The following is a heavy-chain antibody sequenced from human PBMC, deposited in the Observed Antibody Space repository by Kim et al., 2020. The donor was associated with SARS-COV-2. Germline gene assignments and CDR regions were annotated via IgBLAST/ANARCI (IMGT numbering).Heavy chain of an antibody. D-gene: IGHD6-6*01. J-gene: IGHJ4*02. CDR3: AKSGIAARRRYFDY. Sequence: GKGGFTITRENSKNTLYLQMNSLRAEDTAVYYCAKSGIAARRRYFDYWGQGTLVTVSS. V-gene: IGHV3-23*01.